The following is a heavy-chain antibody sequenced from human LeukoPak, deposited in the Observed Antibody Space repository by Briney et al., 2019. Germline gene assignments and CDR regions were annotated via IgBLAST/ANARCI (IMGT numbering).Heavy chain of an antibody. CDR2: ISGSGGST. J-gene: IGHJ4*02. V-gene: IGHV3-23*01. Sequence: GGSLRLSCAASGFTFSSYAMSWVRQAPGKGLDWVSAISGSGGSTYYADSVKGRFTISRDNSKNTLYLQMNSLRAEDTAVYYCAKANEGLRYFDWLSFFDYWGQGTLVTVSS. CDR1: GFTFSSYA. D-gene: IGHD3-9*01. CDR3: AKANEGLRYFDWLSFFDY.